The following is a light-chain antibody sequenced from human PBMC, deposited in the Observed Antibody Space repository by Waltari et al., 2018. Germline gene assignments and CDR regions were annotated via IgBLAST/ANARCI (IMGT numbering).Light chain of an antibody. Sequence: DIQLTQSPSSLSAFLGDRVSITCRASQYISTYVNWYQHKPGQAPKVLIYAASRLQSGVPSRFSGFGSGTEFTLTISNLQPADFATYYCQQSYTSPWTFGQGTKEEVK. J-gene: IGKJ1*01. CDR2: AAS. CDR1: QYISTY. CDR3: QQSYTSPWT. V-gene: IGKV1-39*01.